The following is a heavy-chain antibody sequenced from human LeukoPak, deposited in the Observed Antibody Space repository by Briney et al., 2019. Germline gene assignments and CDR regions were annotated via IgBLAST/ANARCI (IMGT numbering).Heavy chain of an antibody. CDR1: GGSFSGYY. Sequence: SETLSLTCAVYGGSFSGYYWSWIRQPPGKELEWIGEINHSGSTNYNPSLKSRVTISVDTSKNQFSLKLSSVTAADTAVYYCAREGAAAGLCFDYWGQGTLVTVSS. CDR2: INHSGST. D-gene: IGHD6-13*01. J-gene: IGHJ4*02. V-gene: IGHV4-34*01. CDR3: AREGAAAGLCFDY.